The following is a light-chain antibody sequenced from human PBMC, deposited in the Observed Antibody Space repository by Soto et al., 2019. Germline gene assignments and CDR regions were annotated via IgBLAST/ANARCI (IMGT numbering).Light chain of an antibody. J-gene: IGKJ4*01. CDR3: QQFSRYPLT. CDR2: DAS. CDR1: QGISSY. V-gene: IGKV1-9*01. Sequence: PFVESIASLSASVGDSVTITCCVSQGISSYLGWYQQKPGKAPNLLIYDASTLHSGVPSRFSGGGSGTDFTLTISRLEPEDFAVYYCQQFSRYPLTFGGGTKVDI.